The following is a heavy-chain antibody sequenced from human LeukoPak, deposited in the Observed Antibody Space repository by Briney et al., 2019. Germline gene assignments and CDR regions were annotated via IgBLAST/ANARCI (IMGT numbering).Heavy chain of an antibody. D-gene: IGHD3-22*01. Sequence: GASVKVSCKASGFTFTSSAMQWVRQARGQCLEWIGWIVVGSGNTNYAQKFQERVTITRDMSTSTAYMELSSLRSEDTAVYYCAARYYYDSSGYSEAFDPWGQGTLVTVSS. V-gene: IGHV1-58*02. CDR2: IVVGSGNT. J-gene: IGHJ5*02. CDR1: GFTFTSSA. CDR3: AARYYYDSSGYSEAFDP.